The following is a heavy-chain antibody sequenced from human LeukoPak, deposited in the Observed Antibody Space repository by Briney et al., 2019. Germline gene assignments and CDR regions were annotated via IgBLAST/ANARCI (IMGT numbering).Heavy chain of an antibody. CDR3: ARGIRSLRVVMDWFDP. V-gene: IGHV3-23*01. CDR2: ITNSGGKT. CDR1: GFTFSSYA. J-gene: IGHJ5*02. D-gene: IGHD4-23*01. Sequence: SGGSLRLSCAASGFTFSSYAMTWVRQAPGKGLEWVSSITNSGGKTYYADSVKGRFTISRDNSKNTLYLQTNSLRAEDTAVYYCARGIRSLRVVMDWFDPWGQGTLVTVSS.